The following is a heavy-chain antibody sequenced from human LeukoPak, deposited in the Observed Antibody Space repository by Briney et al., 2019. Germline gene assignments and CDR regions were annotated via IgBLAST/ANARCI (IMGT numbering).Heavy chain of an antibody. Sequence: GRSLRLSCAASGFTFSSYAIHWVRQAPGKGLEWVAVISYDGSNKYYADTVKGRFTISRDNSKNTLYLQMNSLRAEDTAVYYCARSEAMVTDFDYWGQGTLVTVSS. CDR3: ARSEAMVTDFDY. V-gene: IGHV3-30*04. D-gene: IGHD5-18*01. J-gene: IGHJ4*02. CDR2: ISYDGSNK. CDR1: GFTFSSYA.